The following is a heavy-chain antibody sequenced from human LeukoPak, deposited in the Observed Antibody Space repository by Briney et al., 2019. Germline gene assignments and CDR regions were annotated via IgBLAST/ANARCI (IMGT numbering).Heavy chain of an antibody. CDR1: GYTFTSYG. CDR3: ARSYSSSGYEAGYYYMEV. J-gene: IGHJ6*03. D-gene: IGHD6-13*01. V-gene: IGHV1-18*01. CDR2: ISAYNGNT. Sequence: GASVKVSCKASGYTFTSYGISWVRQAPGQGLEWMGWISAYNGNTNYAQKLQGRVTMTTDTSTSTAYMELRSLRSDGTAVYYWARSYSSSGYEAGYYYMEVWGKGTTVTVSS.